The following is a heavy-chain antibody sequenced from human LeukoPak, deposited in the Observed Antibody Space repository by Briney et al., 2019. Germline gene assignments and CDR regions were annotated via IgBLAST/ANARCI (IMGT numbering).Heavy chain of an antibody. CDR1: GVTVTGNY. Sequence: GGSLRLSCASSGVTVTGNYWHWVRQRPGKRLEWISILYVDGKTLYADAVKGRFTFSRDSSKNTLALQMNSLRVEDTAVYYCTYGDYPLTYWGQGTLVTVSS. CDR3: TYGDYPLTY. CDR2: LYVDGKT. V-gene: IGHV3-66*01. D-gene: IGHD4-17*01. J-gene: IGHJ4*02.